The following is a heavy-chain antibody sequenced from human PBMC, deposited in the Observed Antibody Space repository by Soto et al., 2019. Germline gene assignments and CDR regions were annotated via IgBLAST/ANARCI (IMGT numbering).Heavy chain of an antibody. CDR1: GGSISSYY. CDR3: ARDSPTYYYDSSGAFDI. D-gene: IGHD3-22*01. CDR2: IYYSGST. J-gene: IGHJ3*02. Sequence: PSETLSLTCTVSGGSISSYYWSWIRQPPGKGLEWIGYIYYSGSTNYNPSLKSRVTISVDTSKNQFSLKLSSVTAADTAVYYCARDSPTYYYDSSGAFDIWGHGTMVHVSS. V-gene: IGHV4-59*01.